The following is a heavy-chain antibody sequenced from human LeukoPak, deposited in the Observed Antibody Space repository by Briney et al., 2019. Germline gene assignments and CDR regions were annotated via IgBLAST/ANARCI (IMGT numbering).Heavy chain of an antibody. D-gene: IGHD6-19*01. CDR3: AKETGVAVAGTSRTSDY. J-gene: IGHJ4*02. CDR1: GFTFNTYA. Sequence: PGGSLRLSCAASGFTFNTYAMSWVRQAPGKGLEWVSIISGSGGSTYYADSVKGRFTISRDNSKNTLYLQMNSLRAEDTAIYYCAKETGVAVAGTSRTSDYWGQGTLVTVSS. V-gene: IGHV3-23*01. CDR2: ISGSGGST.